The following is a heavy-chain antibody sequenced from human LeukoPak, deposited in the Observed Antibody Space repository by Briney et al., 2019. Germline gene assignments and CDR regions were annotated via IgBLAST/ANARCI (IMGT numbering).Heavy chain of an antibody. CDR1: GYTFTSYG. D-gene: IGHD4/OR15-4a*01. Sequence: ASVKVSCKASGYTFTSYGISWVRQAPGQGLEWMGWISAYNGNTNYAQKLQGRVTMTTDTSTSTAYMELRSLRSDDTAAYYFARDRDYGLYYMDVWGKGTTVTVSS. V-gene: IGHV1-18*01. CDR3: ARDRDYGLYYMDV. J-gene: IGHJ6*03. CDR2: ISAYNGNT.